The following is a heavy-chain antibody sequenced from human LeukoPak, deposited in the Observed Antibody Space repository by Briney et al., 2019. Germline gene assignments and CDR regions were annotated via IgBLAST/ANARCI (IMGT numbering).Heavy chain of an antibody. Sequence: SETLSLTCAVYGGSFSGYYWSWIRQPPGKGLEWIGEINHSGSTNYNPSLKSRVTISVDTSKNQFSLKLSSVTAADTAVYYCARGRYYDFWSGYYEYYYYYGMDVWGQGTTVTVSS. CDR3: ARGRYYDFWSGYYEYYYYYGMDV. CDR1: GGSFSGYY. D-gene: IGHD3-3*01. V-gene: IGHV4-34*01. CDR2: INHSGST. J-gene: IGHJ6*02.